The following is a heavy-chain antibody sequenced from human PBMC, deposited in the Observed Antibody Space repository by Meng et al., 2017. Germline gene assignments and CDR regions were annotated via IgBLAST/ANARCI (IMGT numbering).Heavy chain of an antibody. CDR1: GGTFSSYA. CDR2: IIPIFGTA. V-gene: IGHV1-69*05. J-gene: IGHJ6*02. Sequence: SVKVSCKASGGTFSSYAISWVRQAPGQGLEWMGGIIPIFGTANYAQKFQGRVTITTDESTSTAYMELRSLRSEDTAVYYCARAAAVGVAVVSVYYYGMDVWGQGTTVTVSS. CDR3: ARAAAVGVAVVSVYYYGMDV. D-gene: IGHD3-22*01.